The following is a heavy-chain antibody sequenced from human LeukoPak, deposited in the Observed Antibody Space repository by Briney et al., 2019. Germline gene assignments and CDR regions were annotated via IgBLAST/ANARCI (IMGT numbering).Heavy chain of an antibody. CDR1: GGSFSGYY. J-gene: IGHJ4*02. CDR3: ARGHSDYDY. V-gene: IGHV4-34*01. CDR2: INHSGST. Sequence: PSETLSLTCAVYGGSFSGYYWSWIRQPPGKGLEWIGEINHSGSTNYNPSLKSRVTISVDTSKNQFSLKLSSVTAADTAVYYCARGHSDYDYWGQGTLVTVSS. D-gene: IGHD4-4*01.